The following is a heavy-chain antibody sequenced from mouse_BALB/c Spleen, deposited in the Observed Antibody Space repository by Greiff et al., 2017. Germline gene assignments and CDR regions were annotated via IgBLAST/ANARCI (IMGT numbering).Heavy chain of an antibody. CDR3: TRKDGYDGY. CDR1: GYTFTSYW. D-gene: IGHD2-2*01. V-gene: IGHV1S127*01. Sequence: VQLQQPGAELVKPGASVKMSCKASGYTFTSYWMHWVKQRPGQGLEWIGVIDPSDSYTSYNQKFKGKATLTVDTSSSTAYMQLSSLTSEDSAVYYCTRKDGYDGYWGQGTTLTVSS. CDR2: IDPSDSYT. J-gene: IGHJ2*01.